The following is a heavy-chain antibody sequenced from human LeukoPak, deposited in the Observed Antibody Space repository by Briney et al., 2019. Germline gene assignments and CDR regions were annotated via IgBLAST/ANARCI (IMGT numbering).Heavy chain of an antibody. V-gene: IGHV3-7*01. D-gene: IGHD3-10*01. CDR3: ARDRGWGATDY. Sequence: GGSLRLSCAASGFSFSNDWMTWVRQAPGKGLEWVANIKKDGSEKYYVDSAKGRFTIFRDNAKNSLFLQMNSLRAEDTAVYYCARDRGWGATDYWGQGTLVTVSS. CDR1: GFSFSNDW. CDR2: IKKDGSEK. J-gene: IGHJ4*02.